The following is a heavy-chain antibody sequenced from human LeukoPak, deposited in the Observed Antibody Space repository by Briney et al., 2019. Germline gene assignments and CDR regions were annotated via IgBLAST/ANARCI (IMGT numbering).Heavy chain of an antibody. J-gene: IGHJ6*02. CDR2: ISYDGSNK. Sequence: GGSLRLSCAASGFTFSSYGMHWVRQAPGKGLAWVAVISYDGSNKYYADSVKGRFTISRDNSKNTLYLQMNGLRAEDTAVYYCAKEQYCSGGSCYPMDVWGQGTTVTVSS. CDR1: GFTFSSYG. D-gene: IGHD2-15*01. CDR3: AKEQYCSGGSCYPMDV. V-gene: IGHV3-30*18.